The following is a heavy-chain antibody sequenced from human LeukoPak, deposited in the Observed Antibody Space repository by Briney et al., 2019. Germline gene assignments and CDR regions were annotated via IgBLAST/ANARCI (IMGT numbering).Heavy chain of an antibody. CDR1: GGSISSSSYY. Sequence: PSETLSLTCTVSGGSISSSSYYWGWIRQPPGKGLEWIGSIYYSGSTYYNPSLKSRVTISVDTSKNQFSLKLSSVTAADTAVYYCARRAAYYYDSSGYYAAFDIWGQGTMVTVSS. V-gene: IGHV4-39*07. J-gene: IGHJ3*02. D-gene: IGHD3-22*01. CDR2: IYYSGST. CDR3: ARRAAYYYDSSGYYAAFDI.